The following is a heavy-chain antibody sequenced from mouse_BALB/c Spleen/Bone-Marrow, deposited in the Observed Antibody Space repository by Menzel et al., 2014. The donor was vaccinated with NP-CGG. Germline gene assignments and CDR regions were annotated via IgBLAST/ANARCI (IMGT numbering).Heavy chain of an antibody. V-gene: IGHV1S22*01. Sequence: LQQPGSELVRPGASVKLSCKASGYTFTNYWIHWVKQRPGQGLEWIGNVYPGRGSISSDEKFKTKATLTVDTSSSTAYMHLNSLTSEDSAVYYCARRLRGYYAMDYWGQGTSVTVSS. CDR3: ARRLRGYYAMDY. CDR1: GYTFTNYW. CDR2: VYPGRGSI. D-gene: IGHD1-3*01. J-gene: IGHJ4*01.